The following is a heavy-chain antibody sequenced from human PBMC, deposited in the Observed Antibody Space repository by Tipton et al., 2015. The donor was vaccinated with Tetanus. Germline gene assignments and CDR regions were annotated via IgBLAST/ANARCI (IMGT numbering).Heavy chain of an antibody. J-gene: IGHJ6*02. D-gene: IGHD3-16*01. Sequence: TLSLTCTVSGDSISRGGSFWSWIRQHPEKGLEWIGFIYYSGSTYYNPSLKSRVTISVDTSKNQFSLRLSSVTAADTAVYYCARDHGITWGGMGYYYGMDVWGQGTTVTVSS. CDR3: ARDHGITWGGMGYYYGMDV. CDR1: GDSISRGGSF. CDR2: IYYSGST. V-gene: IGHV4-30-4*02.